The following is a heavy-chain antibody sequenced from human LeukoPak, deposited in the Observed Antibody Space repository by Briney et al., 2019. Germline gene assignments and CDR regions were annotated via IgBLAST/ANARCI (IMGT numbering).Heavy chain of an antibody. CDR2: ISYDGSNK. CDR1: GFTFSSYA. Sequence: PGWSLRLSCAASGFTFSSYAMHWVRQAPGKGLEWVAVISYDGSNKYYADSVKGRFTISRDNSKNTLYLQMNSLRAEDAVFDCCARDSPAYCSGGSCFSGGMDVWGQGTTVTVSS. CDR3: ARDSPAYCSGGSCFSGGMDV. J-gene: IGHJ6*02. V-gene: IGHV3-30-3*01. D-gene: IGHD2-15*01.